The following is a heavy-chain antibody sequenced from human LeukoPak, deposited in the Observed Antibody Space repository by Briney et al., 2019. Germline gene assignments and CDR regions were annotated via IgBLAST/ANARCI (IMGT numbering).Heavy chain of an antibody. CDR2: IYSGGST. CDR3: ARSGAINRNYYYYYMDV. J-gene: IGHJ6*03. Sequence: GGSLRLSCAASGFTVSSNYMSWVRQAPGKGLEWVSVIYSGGSTYYADSVKGRFTISRDNAKNSLYLQMNSLRAEDTAVYYCARSGAINRNYYYYYMDVWGKGTTVTVSS. CDR1: GFTVSSNY. D-gene: IGHD2-2*02. V-gene: IGHV3-66*01.